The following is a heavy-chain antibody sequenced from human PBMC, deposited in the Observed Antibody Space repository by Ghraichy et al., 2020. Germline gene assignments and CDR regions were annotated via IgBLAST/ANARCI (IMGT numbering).Heavy chain of an antibody. CDR2: IGTAGDT. D-gene: IGHD3-22*01. J-gene: IGHJ4*02. Sequence: SCAASGFTFSSYDMHWVRQATGKGLEWVSAIGTAGDTYYPGSVKGRFTISRENAKNSLYLQMNSLRAGDTAVYYCARVTRKYYYDSSGYYSDWGQGTLVTVSS. CDR3: ARVTRKYYYDSSGYYSD. V-gene: IGHV3-13*01. CDR1: GFTFSSYD.